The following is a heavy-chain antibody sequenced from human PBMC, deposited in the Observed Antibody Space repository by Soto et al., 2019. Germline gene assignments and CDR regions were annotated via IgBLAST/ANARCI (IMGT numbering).Heavy chain of an antibody. Sequence: GASVKVSCKASGYTFTSYGISWVRQAPGQGLEWMGWISAYNGNTNYAQKLQGRVTMTTDTSTSTAYMELRSLRSDDTAVYYCARGITMVRGVTGLFDYWGQGTLVTVSS. CDR3: ARGITMVRGVTGLFDY. J-gene: IGHJ4*02. CDR2: ISAYNGNT. CDR1: GYTFTSYG. D-gene: IGHD3-10*01. V-gene: IGHV1-18*01.